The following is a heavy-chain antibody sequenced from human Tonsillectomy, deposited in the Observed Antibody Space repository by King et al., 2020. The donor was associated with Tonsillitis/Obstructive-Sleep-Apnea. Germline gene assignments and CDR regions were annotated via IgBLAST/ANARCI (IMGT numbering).Heavy chain of an antibody. CDR1: GGSISSSSYY. V-gene: IGHV4-39*01. CDR2: IYYSGST. J-gene: IGHJ4*02. Sequence: QLQESGPGLVKPSETLSLTCTVSGGSISSSSYYWGWIRQPPGKGLEWIGSIYYSGSTYYNPSLKSRVTISVDTSKNQFSLKLSSVTAADTAVYYCARYNPFTIFGVVNEPPFDYWGQGTLVTVSS. D-gene: IGHD3-3*01. CDR3: ARYNPFTIFGVVNEPPFDY.